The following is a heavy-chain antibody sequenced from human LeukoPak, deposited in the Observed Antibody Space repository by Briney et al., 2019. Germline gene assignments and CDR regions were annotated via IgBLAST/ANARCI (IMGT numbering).Heavy chain of an antibody. D-gene: IGHD2/OR15-2a*01. J-gene: IGHJ4*02. CDR1: GNYL. CDR2: INSDGSWT. Sequence: GGSLRLSCAASGNYLMHWVRQAPGKGLVWVSHINSDGSWTSYADSVKGRFTISKDSAKNTVYLQMNSLRAEDTAVYYCVSFYETYWGRGTLVTVSS. CDR3: VSFYETY. V-gene: IGHV3-74*01.